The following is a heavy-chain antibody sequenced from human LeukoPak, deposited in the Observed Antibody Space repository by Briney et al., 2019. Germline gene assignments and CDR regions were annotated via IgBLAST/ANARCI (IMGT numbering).Heavy chain of an antibody. Sequence: SETLSLTCTVSGYSISSGYCWGWIRQPPGKGLEWIGTIYHDGRTYFNPSLKSRVTISLDTSKNQFSLKLSSVTAADTAVYYCARFVSGYGNDAFDIWGQGTMVTVSS. J-gene: IGHJ3*02. CDR1: GYSISSGYC. CDR2: IYHDGRT. D-gene: IGHD5-12*01. CDR3: ARFVSGYGNDAFDI. V-gene: IGHV4-38-2*02.